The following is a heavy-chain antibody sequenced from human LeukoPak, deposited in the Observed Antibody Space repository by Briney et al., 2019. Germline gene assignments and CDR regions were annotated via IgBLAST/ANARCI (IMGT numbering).Heavy chain of an antibody. V-gene: IGHV3-21*01. Sequence: GGSLRLSCAASGFTFSSYSMNWVRQAPGKGLEWVSSISSSSSYIYYADSVKGRFTISRDNAKNSLYLQMNSLRAEDTAVYYCASMAGAGSANDYWGQGTLVTVSS. CDR1: GFTFSSYS. D-gene: IGHD6-19*01. J-gene: IGHJ4*02. CDR3: ASMAGAGSANDY. CDR2: ISSSSSYI.